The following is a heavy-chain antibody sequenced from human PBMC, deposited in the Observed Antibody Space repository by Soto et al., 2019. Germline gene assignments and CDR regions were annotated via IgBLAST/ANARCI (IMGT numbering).Heavy chain of an antibody. Sequence: GASVKVSCKASGGTFSSYTISWVRQAPGQGLEWMGRIIPILGIANYAQKFQGRVTITADKSTSTAYMELSSLRSEDTAVYYCARSVVVGYNWFDPWGQGTLVTVSS. D-gene: IGHD2-2*01. CDR1: GGTFSSYT. CDR3: ARSVVVGYNWFDP. CDR2: IIPILGIA. J-gene: IGHJ5*02. V-gene: IGHV1-69*02.